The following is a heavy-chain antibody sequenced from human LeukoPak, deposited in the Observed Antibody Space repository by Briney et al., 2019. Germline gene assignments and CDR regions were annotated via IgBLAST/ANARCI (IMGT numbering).Heavy chain of an antibody. J-gene: IGHJ3*02. Sequence: GGSLRLSCVVSGFTFSSYVMSWVRQAPGKGLECVSLISVIGGTTYYADSVKGRFTISRDNSKNTLYLQMNSLRAEDTAVYYCASSYTVSGAFEIWGQGTMVTVSS. CDR2: ISVIGGTT. D-gene: IGHD2-2*02. CDR3: ASSYTVSGAFEI. CDR1: GFTFSSYV. V-gene: IGHV3-23*01.